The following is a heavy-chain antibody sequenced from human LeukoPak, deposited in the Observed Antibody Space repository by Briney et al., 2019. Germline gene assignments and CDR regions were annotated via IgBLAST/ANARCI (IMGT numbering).Heavy chain of an antibody. D-gene: IGHD3-9*01. CDR3: AKAQGAPYYDILTGPDY. CDR1: GFTFSSYA. V-gene: IGHV3-23*01. J-gene: IGHJ4*02. Sequence: QPGGSLRLSCAASGFTFSSYAMSWVRRAPGKGLEWVSAISGSGGSTYYADSVKGRFTISRDNSKNTLYLQMNSLRAEDTAVYYCAKAQGAPYYDILTGPDYWGQGTLVTVSS. CDR2: ISGSGGST.